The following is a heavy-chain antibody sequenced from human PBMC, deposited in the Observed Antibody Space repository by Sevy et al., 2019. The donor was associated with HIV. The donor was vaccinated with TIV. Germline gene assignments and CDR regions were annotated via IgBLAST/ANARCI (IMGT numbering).Heavy chain of an antibody. CDR2: INHSGST. Sequence: SETLSLTYAVYGGSFSGYYWSWIRQPPGKGLEGVGEINHSGSTNYNPSLKSRVTISVDTSNNQFSLRLSSVTAADTAVYYCARHCSSSSCSHAFDIWGQGTMVTVSS. V-gene: IGHV4-34*01. D-gene: IGHD2-2*01. CDR3: ARHCSSSSCSHAFDI. CDR1: GGSFSGYY. J-gene: IGHJ3*02.